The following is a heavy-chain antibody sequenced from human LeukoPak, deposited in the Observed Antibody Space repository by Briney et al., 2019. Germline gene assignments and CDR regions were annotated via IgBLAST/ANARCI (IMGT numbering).Heavy chain of an antibody. CDR2: IYYSGST. J-gene: IGHJ4*02. CDR3: ARDRRDSSSWYRYFDY. CDR1: GGSISSYY. V-gene: IGHV4-59*12. Sequence: TSETLSLTCTVSGGSISSYYWSWIRQPPGKGLEWIGSIYYSGSTYYNPSLKSRVTISVDTSKNQFSLKLSSVTAADTAVYYCARDRRDSSSWYRYFDYWGQGTLVTVSS. D-gene: IGHD6-13*01.